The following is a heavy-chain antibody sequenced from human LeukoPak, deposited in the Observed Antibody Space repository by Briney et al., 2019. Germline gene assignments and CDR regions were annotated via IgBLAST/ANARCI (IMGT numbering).Heavy chain of an antibody. V-gene: IGHV4-59*08. D-gene: IGHD5-18*01. Sequence: PETPSDTCTVSGGSIGTSYWSWIRQPPGKGLEWIGYVSYSGNTNSNPSLKSRVTVSVDSSKNQFSLKLRLVTAADTAVYYCARQLYTSMRPFDYWGRGIMVAVSS. CDR2: VSYSGNT. CDR1: GGSIGTSY. CDR3: ARQLYTSMRPFDY. J-gene: IGHJ4*02.